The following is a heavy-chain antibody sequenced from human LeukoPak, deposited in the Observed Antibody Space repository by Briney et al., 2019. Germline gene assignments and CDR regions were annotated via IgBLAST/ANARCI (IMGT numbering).Heavy chain of an antibody. J-gene: IGHJ4*02. CDR2: INPNRGGT. Sequence: ASVKVSCKASGYTFTSYYMHWVRQAPGQGLEWMGWINPNRGGTNYAQKFQGRVTMTRDTSIRTAYMELTRLRSDDTAVYYCARDRAVATIGGVDYWGQGTLVTVSS. V-gene: IGHV1-2*02. D-gene: IGHD5-12*01. CDR1: GYTFTSYY. CDR3: ARDRAVATIGGVDY.